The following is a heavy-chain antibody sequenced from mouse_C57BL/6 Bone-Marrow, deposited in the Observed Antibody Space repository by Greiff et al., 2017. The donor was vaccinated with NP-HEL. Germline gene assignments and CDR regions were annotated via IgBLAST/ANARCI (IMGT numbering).Heavy chain of an antibody. Sequence: QVQLQQSGAELVKPGASVKLSCKASGYTFTEYTIHWVKQRSGQGLEWIGWFYPGSGSIKYNEKFKDKATLNADKSSSTVYMELSRLTSEDSAVYFCARHEEGELGRGAWFAYWGQGTLVTVSA. V-gene: IGHV1-62-2*01. CDR1: GYTFTEYT. CDR3: ARHEEGELGRGAWFAY. CDR2: FYPGSGSI. D-gene: IGHD4-1*01. J-gene: IGHJ3*01.